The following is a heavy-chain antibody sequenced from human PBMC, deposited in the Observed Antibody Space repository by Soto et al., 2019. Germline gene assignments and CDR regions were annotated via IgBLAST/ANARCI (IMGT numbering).Heavy chain of an antibody. CDR1: GFTFSSYG. J-gene: IGHJ6*02. CDR3: AKLALWQQLDYDYDYGMDV. V-gene: IGHV3-30*18. D-gene: IGHD6-13*01. CDR2: ISYDGSNK. Sequence: QVQLVESGGGVVQPGRSLRLSCAASGFTFSSYGMHWVRQAPGKGLEWVAVISYDGSNKYYADSVKGRFTISRDNSKNTLYMQMNSLRAEDTAVYYCAKLALWQQLDYDYDYGMDVWGQGTTVTVSS.